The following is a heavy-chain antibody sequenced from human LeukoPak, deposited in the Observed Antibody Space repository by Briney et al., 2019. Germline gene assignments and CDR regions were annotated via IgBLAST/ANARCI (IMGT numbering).Heavy chain of an antibody. Sequence: PGGSLRPSCAASGFTFSSYWMHWVRQAPGKGLEWVSVIYSGGSTYYADSVKGRFTISRDNSKNTLYLQMNSLRAEDTAVYYCARGARNTVTASGVFDYWGQGTLVTVSS. CDR1: GFTFSSYW. CDR3: ARGARNTVTASGVFDY. CDR2: IYSGGST. J-gene: IGHJ4*02. D-gene: IGHD4-17*01. V-gene: IGHV3-53*01.